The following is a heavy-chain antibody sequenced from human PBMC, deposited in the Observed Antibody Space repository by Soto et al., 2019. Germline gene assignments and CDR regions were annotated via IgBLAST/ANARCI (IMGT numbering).Heavy chain of an antibody. CDR1: GFTFSDFH. V-gene: IGHV3-11*04. CDR2: ISTRGSTI. CDR3: ARYDSSGYYWPYYYYGMDV. J-gene: IGHJ6*02. D-gene: IGHD3-22*01. Sequence: GGSLRLSCTASGFTFSDFHMNWIRQAPGRGLEWISYISTRGSTIHYVDSVKGRFTISRDNAKNSLYLQMNSLRAEDTAAYYCARYDSSGYYWPYYYYGMDVWGQGTTVTVSS.